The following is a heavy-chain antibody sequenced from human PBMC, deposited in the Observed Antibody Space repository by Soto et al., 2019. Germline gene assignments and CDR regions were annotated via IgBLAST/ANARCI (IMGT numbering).Heavy chain of an antibody. CDR1: GASIRTYF. Sequence: QVQLQESGPGLVKPSETLSLTCTVSGASIRTYFWTWIRQSAGEGLEWLGRIDPSGTTTSNPSLKRRLTMSPDTSTNQFSLTLTSVTAADTAVYFCASLGRNYYNGMDVWGQGTTVIVSS. V-gene: IGHV4-4*07. CDR3: ASLGRNYYNGMDV. CDR2: IDPSGTT. J-gene: IGHJ6*02.